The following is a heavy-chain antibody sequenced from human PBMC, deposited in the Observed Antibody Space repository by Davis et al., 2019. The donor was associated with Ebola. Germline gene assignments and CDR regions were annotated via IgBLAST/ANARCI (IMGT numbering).Heavy chain of an antibody. Sequence: MPSETLSLTCTVSGGSISSYYWSWIRQPPGKGLEWIGEINHSGSTNYNPSLKSRVTISVDTSKNQFSLKLSSVTAADTAVYYCARMDYYYGSGTNRFDPWGQGTLVTVSS. CDR2: INHSGST. CDR1: GGSISSYY. CDR3: ARMDYYYGSGTNRFDP. D-gene: IGHD3-10*01. V-gene: IGHV4-34*01. J-gene: IGHJ5*02.